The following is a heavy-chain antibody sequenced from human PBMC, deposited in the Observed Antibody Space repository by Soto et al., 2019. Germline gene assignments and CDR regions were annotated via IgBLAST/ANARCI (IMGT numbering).Heavy chain of an antibody. CDR3: ARDFTRLGYCSSTSCYNLGFSYYGMDV. V-gene: IGHV1-69*13. CDR2: ITPIFGTA. J-gene: IGHJ6*02. D-gene: IGHD2-2*02. CDR1: GGTFSSYA. Sequence: GASVKVSCKASGGTFSSYAITWVRQAPGQGLEWMGGITPIFGTANYAQKFQGRVTITADESTSTAYMELSSLRSEDTAVYYCARDFTRLGYCSSTSCYNLGFSYYGMDVWGQGTTVTVSS.